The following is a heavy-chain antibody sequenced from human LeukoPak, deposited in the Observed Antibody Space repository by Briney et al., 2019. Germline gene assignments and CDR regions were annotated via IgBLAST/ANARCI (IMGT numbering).Heavy chain of an antibody. J-gene: IGHJ5*02. V-gene: IGHV1-69*04. CDR1: GYTFTSYA. D-gene: IGHD2-21*02. CDR3: ARDHVGSAYCGGDCLFDP. CDR2: IIPILGIA. Sequence: GASVKVSCKASGYTFTSYAISWVRQAPGQGLEWMGRIIPILGIANYAQKFQGRVTITADKSTSTAYMELSSLRSEDTAVYYCARDHVGSAYCGGDCLFDPWGQGTLVTVSS.